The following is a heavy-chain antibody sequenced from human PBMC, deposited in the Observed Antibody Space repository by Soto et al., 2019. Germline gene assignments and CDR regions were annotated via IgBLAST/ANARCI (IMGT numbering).Heavy chain of an antibody. V-gene: IGHV4-34*01. CDR1: GGSFSGYQ. Sequence: QVQLQQWGAGLLKPSETLSLTCAVYGGSFSGYQWTWIRQTPGKGLEWIGEINDSGNITYNPSLKSLVTILVYTPKKQISLKLSSVTAADTAVYYCARGLILWFGELSRRGGYYYDMDVWGKGTTVTVSS. D-gene: IGHD3-10*01. CDR3: ARGLILWFGELSRRGGYYYDMDV. CDR2: INDSGNI. J-gene: IGHJ6*03.